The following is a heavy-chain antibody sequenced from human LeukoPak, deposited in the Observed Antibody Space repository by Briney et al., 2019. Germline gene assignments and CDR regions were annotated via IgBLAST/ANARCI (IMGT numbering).Heavy chain of an antibody. CDR1: GNTFTSYD. CDR2: MNPNSGNT. D-gene: IGHD5-24*01. Sequence: GASVKVSCKASGNTFTSYDINWVRQATGQGLEWMGWMNPNSGNTGYAQKFQGRVTMTRNTSISTAYMELSSLRSEDTAVYYCARDTAGDDSGAFDIWGRGTMVTVSS. V-gene: IGHV1-8*02. J-gene: IGHJ3*02. CDR3: ARDTAGDDSGAFDI.